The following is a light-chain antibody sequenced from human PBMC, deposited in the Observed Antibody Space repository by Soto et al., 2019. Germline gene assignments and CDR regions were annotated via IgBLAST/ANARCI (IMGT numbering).Light chain of an antibody. CDR1: QSVSSN. CDR3: HQYGISP. CDR2: GAS. J-gene: IGKJ4*01. Sequence: EIVMTQSPATLSLSPGERATLSCRASQSVSSNLARYQQKPGQAPRLLIYGASTRATGVPARFSGSGSGTEFTLTISRLEPEDFAVYYCHQYGISPFGGGTKVDIK. V-gene: IGKV3-15*01.